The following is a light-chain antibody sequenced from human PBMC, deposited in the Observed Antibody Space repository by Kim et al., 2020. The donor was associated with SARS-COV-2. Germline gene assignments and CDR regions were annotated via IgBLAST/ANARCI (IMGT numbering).Light chain of an antibody. CDR2: GAS. Sequence: EIVLTQSPGTLSLSPGKRATLSCRASQSVTNSYLAWYQQKPGQAPRLLIYGASSRATGIPDRFSGSGSGTDFTLTISRLEPEDFAVYYSQQYGNLPWTFDQGTKVDIK. CDR3: QQYGNLPWT. CDR1: QSVTNSY. J-gene: IGKJ1*01. V-gene: IGKV3-20*01.